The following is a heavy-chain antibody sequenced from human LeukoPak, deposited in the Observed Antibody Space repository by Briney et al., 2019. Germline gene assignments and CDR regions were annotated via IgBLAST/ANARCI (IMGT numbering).Heavy chain of an antibody. J-gene: IGHJ6*03. CDR3: ATQGSGYGSGWFSEGYYYYYYYMDV. Sequence: GGSLRLSCAASGFTFRRYWMSWVRQAPGKGLEWVANIKEDGSQKYYVGSVKGRFTVSRDSAKNSLYLQMNSLRAEDTAVHYCATQGSGYGSGWFSEGYYYYYYYMDVWGKGTTVTVSS. CDR1: GFTFRRYW. CDR2: IKEDGSQK. D-gene: IGHD6-19*01. V-gene: IGHV3-7*01.